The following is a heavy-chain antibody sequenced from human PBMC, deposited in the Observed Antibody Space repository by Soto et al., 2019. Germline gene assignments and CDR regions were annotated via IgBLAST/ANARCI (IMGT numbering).Heavy chain of an antibody. Sequence: SETLSLTCAVYGGSFSGYYWSWIRQPPGKGLEWIGEINHSGSTNYNPSLKSRVTISVDTSKNQFSLKLSSVTAADTAVYYCARGQPDIVVVPAATDDAFDIWGQGTMVTVSS. D-gene: IGHD2-2*01. V-gene: IGHV4-34*01. J-gene: IGHJ3*02. CDR1: GGSFSGYY. CDR3: ARGQPDIVVVPAATDDAFDI. CDR2: INHSGST.